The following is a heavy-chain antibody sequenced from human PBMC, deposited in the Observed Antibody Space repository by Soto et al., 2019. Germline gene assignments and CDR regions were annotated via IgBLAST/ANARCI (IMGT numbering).Heavy chain of an antibody. D-gene: IGHD5-12*01. CDR2: IDPSDSYT. CDR3: ARHDSGYDLSYYYGMDG. Sequence: GESLKISCKGSGYSFSSYWISWVRQMPGKGLEWMGRIDPSDSYTNYSPSFQGHVTISADKSISTAYLQWSSLKASDTAMYYCARHDSGYDLSYYYGMDGWGQGNTVTVSS. V-gene: IGHV5-10-1*01. J-gene: IGHJ6*02. CDR1: GYSFSSYW.